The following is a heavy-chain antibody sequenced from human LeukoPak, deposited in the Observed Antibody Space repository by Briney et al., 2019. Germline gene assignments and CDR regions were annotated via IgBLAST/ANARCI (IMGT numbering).Heavy chain of an antibody. CDR2: IDYSGNT. V-gene: IGHV4-39*01. CDR3: ARQTGSGLFILP. J-gene: IGHJ4*02. CDR1: GGSISSSGYC. Sequence: PSETLSLTCTVSGGSISSSGYCWGWLRQPAGKGREWIGSIDYSGNTNYNPSLKSRVTISVDMSKNQFSLRLTSVTAADTAVYYCARQTGSGLFILPGGQGTLVTVSS. D-gene: IGHD3/OR15-3a*01.